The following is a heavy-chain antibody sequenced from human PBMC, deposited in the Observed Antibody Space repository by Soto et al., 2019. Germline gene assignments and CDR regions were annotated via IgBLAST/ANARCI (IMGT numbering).Heavy chain of an antibody. J-gene: IGHJ3*02. CDR3: VRRVVTTLDDAFDI. V-gene: IGHV1-18*01. Sequence: QVQLVQSGPEVKKPGASVTLSCKASGYNFNNYGISWVRQAPGQGLEWMGWISVNNGNTKYGQKVQGRVSLTTDSSTSTAYMEMRSLRSDDTADYYCVRRVVTTLDDAFDIWGPGTRVTVSS. CDR2: ISVNNGNT. CDR1: GYNFNNYG. D-gene: IGHD2-21*02.